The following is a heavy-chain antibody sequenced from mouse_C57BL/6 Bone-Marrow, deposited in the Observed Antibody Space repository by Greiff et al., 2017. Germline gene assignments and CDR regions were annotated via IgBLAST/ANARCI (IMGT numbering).Heavy chain of an antibody. CDR3: ARRIYYGYGGPFYAMDY. V-gene: IGHV5-6*02. J-gene: IGHJ4*01. CDR2: ISSGGSYT. D-gene: IGHD2-2*01. CDR1: GFTFSSYG. Sequence: DVMLVESGGDLVKPGGSLKLSCAASGFTFSSYGMSWVRQTPDKRLEWVATISSGGSYTYYPDSVKGRFTISRDNAKNTLYLQMSSLKSEDTAMXYCARRIYYGYGGPFYAMDYWGQGTSVTVSS.